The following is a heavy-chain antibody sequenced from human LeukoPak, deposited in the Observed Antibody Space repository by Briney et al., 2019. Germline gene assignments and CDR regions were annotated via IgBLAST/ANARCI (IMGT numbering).Heavy chain of an antibody. CDR3: ARKSSYCDY. Sequence: GSLRLSCVASGFTFSSHHMNWVRQTPGKGLESVATIKPDGSEKYYVDSVKGRFTISRDNAKSSLYLQMNSLRAEDTGVYFCARKSSYCDYWGQGTLVTVSS. D-gene: IGHD2-2*01. V-gene: IGHV3-7*01. CDR1: GFTFSSHH. CDR2: IKPDGSEK. J-gene: IGHJ4*02.